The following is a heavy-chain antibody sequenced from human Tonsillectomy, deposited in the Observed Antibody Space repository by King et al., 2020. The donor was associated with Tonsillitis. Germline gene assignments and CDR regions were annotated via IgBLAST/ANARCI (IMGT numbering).Heavy chain of an antibody. CDR1: GFTFDDYA. V-gene: IGHV3-9*01. CDR2: ISWNSGSI. CDR3: AKDTSSGLYYFDY. Sequence: QLVQSGGGLVQPGRSLRLSCAASGFTFDDYAMHWVRQAPGKGLEWVSGISWNSGSIGYADSVKGRFTISGDNAKNSLYLQMNSLRAEDTALYYCAKDTSSGLYYFDYWGQGTLVTVSS. J-gene: IGHJ4*02. D-gene: IGHD6-19*01.